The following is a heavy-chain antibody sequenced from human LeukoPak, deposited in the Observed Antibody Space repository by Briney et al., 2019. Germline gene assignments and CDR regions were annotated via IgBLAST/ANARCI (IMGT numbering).Heavy chain of an antibody. D-gene: IGHD2-2*01. J-gene: IGHJ4*02. V-gene: IGHV3-74*01. CDR3: AREGSTSCYFDY. CDR1: GFTFSSFW. CDR2: INSDGSST. Sequence: GGSLRLSCAASGFTFSSFWMHWVRQAPGKGLVWVSRINSDGSSTSYADSVKGRFTISRDNAKNTLYLQMNSLRAEDTAVYYCAREGSTSCYFDYWGQGTLVTVSS.